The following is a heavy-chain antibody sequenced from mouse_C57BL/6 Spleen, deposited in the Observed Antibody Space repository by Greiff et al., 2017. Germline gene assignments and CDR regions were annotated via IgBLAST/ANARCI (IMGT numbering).Heavy chain of an antibody. CDR1: GYSFTSYY. D-gene: IGHD2-4*01. V-gene: IGHV3-8*01. Sequence: EVLLLESGPGLVKPSQTLSLTCTATGYSFTSYYWNWVRKFPGNKLEYMGYISHSGSTNYNPSLKNRISITRHTSKTQYYLQLNSVTTEDTATYYGSGYDCDEGYFDVWGTGTTVTVSS. CDR2: ISHSGST. J-gene: IGHJ1*03. CDR3: SGYDCDEGYFDV.